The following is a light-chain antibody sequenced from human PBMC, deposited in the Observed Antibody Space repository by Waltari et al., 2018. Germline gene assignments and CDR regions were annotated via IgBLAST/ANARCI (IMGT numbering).Light chain of an antibody. J-gene: IGLJ3*02. Sequence: QSALTQPASVSGSPGQSVTISCTGSSRDVATYKYVSWYQQHPGKVPKLMMYEVRNRPSGVFNRCSGSRSGNTASLTLSGLQAEDEADYYGTSYTTSTTWVFGGGTKLTVL. CDR3: TSYTTSTTWV. V-gene: IGLV2-14*01. CDR2: EVR. CDR1: SRDVATYKY.